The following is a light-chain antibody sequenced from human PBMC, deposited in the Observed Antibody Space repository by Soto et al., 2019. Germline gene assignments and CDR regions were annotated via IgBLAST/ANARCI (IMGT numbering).Light chain of an antibody. CDR3: SSYAGSNNFV. V-gene: IGLV2-8*01. Sequence: QSVLTQPPSASGSPGQSVTISCTGTSSDVGGYQYVSWFQQKSGKAPKLIIYAVNERPSGVPDRFSGSKSGNTASLTVSGLQAEDEADYYCSSYAGSNNFVFGTGTKVTVL. J-gene: IGLJ1*01. CDR2: AVN. CDR1: SSDVGGYQY.